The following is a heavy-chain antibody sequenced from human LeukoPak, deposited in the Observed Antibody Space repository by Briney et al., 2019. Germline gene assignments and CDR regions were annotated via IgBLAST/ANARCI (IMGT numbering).Heavy chain of an antibody. J-gene: IGHJ4*02. CDR2: VSSDGSR. D-gene: IGHD3-16*01. CDR3: ATDGAYGLTH. Sequence: GGSLRLSCAASGVSFSTTWMHWVRQAPGKGLMWVSHVSSDGSRTYADSVKGRFTVSRDNNKDMVYLRMSSLRAEDTAVYYCATDGAYGLTHWGQGTLVTVSS. V-gene: IGHV3-74*01. CDR1: GVSFSTTW.